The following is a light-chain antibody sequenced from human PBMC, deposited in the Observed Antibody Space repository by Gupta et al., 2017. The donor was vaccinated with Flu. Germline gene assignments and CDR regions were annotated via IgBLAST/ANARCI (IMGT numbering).Light chain of an antibody. CDR1: SLRSYY. CDR2: GEN. V-gene: IGLV3-19*01. Sequence: SSELTQDPAVSVALGQTVRITCQGDSLRSYYASWYQQTPGQAPVLVIYGENKRPSGIPDRFSGSRSANTASLTITGAQAEDEADYYCNSRDRSGNHLWVFGGGTKLTVL. J-gene: IGLJ3*02. CDR3: NSRDRSGNHLWV.